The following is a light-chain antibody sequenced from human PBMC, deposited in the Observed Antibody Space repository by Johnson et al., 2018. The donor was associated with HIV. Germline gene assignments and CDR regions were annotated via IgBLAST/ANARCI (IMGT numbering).Light chain of an antibody. CDR2: KND. CDR1: SSTIGNNY. CDR3: GTWDNSLSGGGV. J-gene: IGLJ1*01. Sequence: QSVLTQPPSVSAAPGQKVAISCSGSSSTIGNNYVSWYQLLPGTAPKLLIYKNDKRPSGIPDRFSGSQSGTSATLGIPGLQTGDEADYYCGTWDNSLSGGGVFGTGTTVTVL. V-gene: IGLV1-51*02.